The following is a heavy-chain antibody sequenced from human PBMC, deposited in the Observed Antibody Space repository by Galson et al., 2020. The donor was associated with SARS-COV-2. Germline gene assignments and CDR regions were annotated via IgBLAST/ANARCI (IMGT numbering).Heavy chain of an antibody. Sequence: KSVEARMIPCQGSGISYTSHWIGRVRQMPGKSLEWMGIIYPGDSDTRYSPSFQGLVTISADKSISTAYLQWSSLKASDSAMYYCARTKEDAFDIWGQGTMVTVSS. CDR2: IYPGDSDT. CDR3: ARTKEDAFDI. J-gene: IGHJ3*02. CDR1: GISYTSHW. V-gene: IGHV5-51*01.